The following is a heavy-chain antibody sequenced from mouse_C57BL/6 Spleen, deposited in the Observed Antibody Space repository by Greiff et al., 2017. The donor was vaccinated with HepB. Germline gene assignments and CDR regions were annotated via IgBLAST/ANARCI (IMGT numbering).Heavy chain of an antibody. CDR1: GFTFSSYT. CDR2: ISGGGGNT. Sequence: EVQLVESGGGLVKPGGSLKLSCAASGFTFSSYTMSWVRQTPEKRLEWVATISGGGGNTYYPDSVKGRFTISRDNAKNTLYLQMSSLRSEDTALYCCARDLLLRGVFAYWGQGTLVTVSA. V-gene: IGHV5-9*01. J-gene: IGHJ3*01. CDR3: ARDLLLRGVFAY. D-gene: IGHD1-1*01.